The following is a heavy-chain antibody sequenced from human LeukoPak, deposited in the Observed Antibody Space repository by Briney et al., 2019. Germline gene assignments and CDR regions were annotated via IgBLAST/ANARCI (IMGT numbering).Heavy chain of an antibody. Sequence: GASVKVSCKASGGTFSSYAISWVRQAPGQGLEWVGGIIPIFGTANYAQKFQGRVTITADESTSTAYMELSSLRSEDTAVYYCAKTHNDYGDPAYFDYWGQGTLVTVSS. CDR3: AKTHNDYGDPAYFDY. CDR1: GGTFSSYA. J-gene: IGHJ4*02. V-gene: IGHV1-69*13. CDR2: IIPIFGTA. D-gene: IGHD4-17*01.